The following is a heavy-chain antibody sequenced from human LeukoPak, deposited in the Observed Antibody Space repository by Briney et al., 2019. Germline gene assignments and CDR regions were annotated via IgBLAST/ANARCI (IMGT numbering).Heavy chain of an antibody. D-gene: IGHD3-22*01. CDR2: INTNTGNP. Sequence: ASVKVSCKASGYTFTSYAMNWVRQAPGQGLEWMGWINTNTGNPTYAQGFTGRFVFSLDTSVSTAYLQISSLKAEDTAVYYCARDYYDSSGYYLREEFDYWGQGTLVTVSP. V-gene: IGHV7-4-1*02. CDR1: GYTFTSYA. J-gene: IGHJ4*02. CDR3: ARDYYDSSGYYLREEFDY.